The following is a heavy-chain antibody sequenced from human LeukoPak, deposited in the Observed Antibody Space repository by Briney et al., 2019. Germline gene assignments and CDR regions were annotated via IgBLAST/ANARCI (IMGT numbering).Heavy chain of an antibody. CDR2: ISSSGSTI. CDR3: AKGSSRNYYYYYMDV. V-gene: IGHV3-48*03. J-gene: IGHJ6*03. D-gene: IGHD2-2*01. CDR1: GFTFSSYE. Sequence: SGGSLRLSCAASGFTFSSYEMNWVRQAPGKGLEWVSYISSSGSTIYYADSVKGRFTISRDNSKNTLYLQMNSLRAEDTAVYYCAKGSSRNYYYYYMDVWGKGTTVTVSS.